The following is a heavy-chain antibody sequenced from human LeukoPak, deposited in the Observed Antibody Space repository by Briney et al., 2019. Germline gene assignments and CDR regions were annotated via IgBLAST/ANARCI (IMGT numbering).Heavy chain of an antibody. CDR3: ARGGYYDSPFDY. CDR2: ISLTGLT. D-gene: IGHD3-22*01. V-gene: IGHV4-4*02. CDR1: GGSISNTNW. Sequence: SGTLSLTCGVSGGSISNTNWWSWVRQPPGQGLEWIGEISLTGLTHYNPSLESRVTVSLDKSKNQLSLNLTSVAAADSAMYYYARGGYYDSPFDYWGQGSLVTVSS. J-gene: IGHJ4*02.